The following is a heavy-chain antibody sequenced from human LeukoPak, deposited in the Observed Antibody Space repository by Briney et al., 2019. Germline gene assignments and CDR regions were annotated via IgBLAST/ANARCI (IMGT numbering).Heavy chain of an antibody. D-gene: IGHD3-22*01. J-gene: IGHJ4*02. CDR2: ISGSGRGT. Sequence: PGGSLRLSCAASGFTFSSYAMNWVRQAPVKGLEWVSGISGSGRGTYYADSVKGRFTISRDNSKNTLYLQMNSLRADDTAVYYCATNYYDSSGYFPDFDYWGQGALVSVSS. CDR1: GFTFSSYA. CDR3: ATNYYDSSGYFPDFDY. V-gene: IGHV3-23*01.